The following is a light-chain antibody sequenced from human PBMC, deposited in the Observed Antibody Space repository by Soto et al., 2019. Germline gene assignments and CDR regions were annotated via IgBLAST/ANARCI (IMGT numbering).Light chain of an antibody. CDR2: AAS. CDR3: LQHNSYPWT. Sequence: DIQMTQSPSSLSASVGDRVTLTCRASQGIRNDLDWYQQKPGKAPKRLIYAASSLQGGVPSRFSGSGSGTEFTLTISSLQPEDFATYYCLQHNSYPWTFGQGTKVEIK. CDR1: QGIRND. J-gene: IGKJ1*01. V-gene: IGKV1-17*01.